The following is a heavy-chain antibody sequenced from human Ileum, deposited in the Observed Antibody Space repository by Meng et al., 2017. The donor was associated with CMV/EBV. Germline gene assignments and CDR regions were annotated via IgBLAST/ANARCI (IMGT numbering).Heavy chain of an antibody. Sequence: FSGFSLSTSGVGVGWIRQPPGKALEWLALIYWNDDKRYSPSLKSRLTITKDTSKNQVVLTMTNMDPVDTATYYCAHHKYSSSWYYFDYWGQGTLVTSPQ. V-gene: IGHV2-5*01. D-gene: IGHD6-13*01. CDR1: GFSLSTSGVG. J-gene: IGHJ4*02. CDR2: IYWNDDK. CDR3: AHHKYSSSWYYFDY.